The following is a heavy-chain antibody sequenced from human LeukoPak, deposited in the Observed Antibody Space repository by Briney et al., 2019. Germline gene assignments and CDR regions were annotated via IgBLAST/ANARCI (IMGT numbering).Heavy chain of an antibody. V-gene: IGHV3-23*01. Sequence: GGSLRLSCGASGLTFSSNAVRCVPHAPGRGRVCGSSISGSGASTYYADSLRGRFIIMRDNSQNPLYLHIKNLRAEDSALYYCANGLAASGDFLLRDYYYFMDVWGKGPTVTVSS. J-gene: IGHJ6*03. D-gene: IGHD7-27*01. CDR3: ANGLAASGDFLLRDYYYFMDV. CDR1: GLTFSSNA. CDR2: ISGSGAST.